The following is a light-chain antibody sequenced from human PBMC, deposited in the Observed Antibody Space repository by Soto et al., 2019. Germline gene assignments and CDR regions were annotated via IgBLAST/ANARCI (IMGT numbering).Light chain of an antibody. CDR2: WAS. CDR1: QRVLYSSNNRNY. CDR3: QQYYTTPFT. J-gene: IGKJ3*01. Sequence: DIVMTQSPDSLAVSLGERAPINCKSSQRVLYSSNNRNYLAWYRQKPGQPPKLLVYWASTRESGVPDRFSGSGSGTDFTLTISSLQAEDVAVYYCQQYYTTPFTFGPGTKVDIK. V-gene: IGKV4-1*01.